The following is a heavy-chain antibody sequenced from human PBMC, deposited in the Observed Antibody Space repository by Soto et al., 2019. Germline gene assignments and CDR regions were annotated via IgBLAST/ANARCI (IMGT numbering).Heavy chain of an antibody. D-gene: IGHD4-4*01. J-gene: IGHJ4*02. CDR3: ARSGKSNARNLDF. Sequence: GESLKISCKGSGYSFTSYWIGWVRRMPGKGLEWMGAIYAGDSDTRYSPSFQGQVTISVEKSITTAYVQWSSLKASETATYFCARSGKSNARNLDFWGQGTPVTVSS. CDR1: GYSFTSYW. V-gene: IGHV5-51*01. CDR2: IYAGDSDT.